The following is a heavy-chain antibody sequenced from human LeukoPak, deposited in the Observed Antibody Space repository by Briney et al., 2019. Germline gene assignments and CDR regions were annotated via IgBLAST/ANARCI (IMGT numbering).Heavy chain of an antibody. CDR2: ISSSSSTI. CDR3: AREGAYSSTLGGAFDI. V-gene: IGHV3-48*04. D-gene: IGHD6-13*01. J-gene: IGHJ3*02. Sequence: AGGSLRLSCAASGFTFSSYNMDWVRQAPGKGLEWVSYISSSSSTIYYADSVKGRFTISRDNAKNSLYLQMNSLRAEDTAVYYCAREGAYSSTLGGAFDIWGQGTMVTVSS. CDR1: GFTFSSYN.